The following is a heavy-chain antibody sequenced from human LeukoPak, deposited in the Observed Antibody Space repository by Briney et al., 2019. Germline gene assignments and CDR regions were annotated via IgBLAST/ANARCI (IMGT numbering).Heavy chain of an antibody. CDR2: ISVSGGST. Sequence: GGTLRLSCAASGFTFSSYAMSWVRQAPGKGLEWVSAISVSGGSTYYADSVKGRFTISRDNSKNTLYLQMNSLRAEETAVYYCAKERSRGGDCLDYWGQGTLVTVSS. CDR3: AKERSRGGDCLDY. CDR1: GFTFSSYA. D-gene: IGHD2-21*02. J-gene: IGHJ4*02. V-gene: IGHV3-23*01.